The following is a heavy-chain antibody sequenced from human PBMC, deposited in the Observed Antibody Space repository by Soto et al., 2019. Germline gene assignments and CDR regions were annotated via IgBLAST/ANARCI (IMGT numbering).Heavy chain of an antibody. J-gene: IGHJ6*02. D-gene: IGHD4-17*01. CDR1: GGTFTSYA. Sequence: QVQLVQSGAEVQKPGSSVNLSCKASGGTFTSYAISWVRQAPGQGLEWIGGIIPIFGTANYAQKFQGRVTITAEESASSACMELSRLRCEDTAVYYVARGTTVCDPTYYYDGMDVWGQGTTVTVSS. CDR3: ARGTTVCDPTYYYDGMDV. CDR2: IIPIFGTA. V-gene: IGHV1-69*01.